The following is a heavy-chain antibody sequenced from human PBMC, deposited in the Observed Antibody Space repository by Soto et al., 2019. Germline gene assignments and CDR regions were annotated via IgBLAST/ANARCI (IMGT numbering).Heavy chain of an antibody. CDR3: ARGHGGGDCYSRWSAP. D-gene: IGHD2-21*02. CDR2: ISAYNGNT. V-gene: IGHV1-18*01. Sequence: CSLHHGKEEGLEWMGWISAYNGNTNYAQKLQRRVTMTTDTSTSTAYMELRSLRSDDTAVYYCARGHGGGDCYSRWSAPWGQGTLVTV. J-gene: IGHJ5*02.